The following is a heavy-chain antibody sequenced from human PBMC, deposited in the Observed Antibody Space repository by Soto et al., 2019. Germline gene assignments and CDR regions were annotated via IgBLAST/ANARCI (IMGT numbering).Heavy chain of an antibody. D-gene: IGHD1-26*01. Sequence: GGSLRLSCAASGFTFSSYDMHWVRQVTGKGLEWVSAIGTAGDPYYPGSVKGRFTISRENAKNSLYLQMNSLRAGDTAVYYCARGTLVGATAQGIYYYSGMDVWGQGTTVTVSS. J-gene: IGHJ6*02. CDR1: GFTFSSYD. CDR3: ARGTLVGATAQGIYYYSGMDV. CDR2: IGTAGDP. V-gene: IGHV3-13*05.